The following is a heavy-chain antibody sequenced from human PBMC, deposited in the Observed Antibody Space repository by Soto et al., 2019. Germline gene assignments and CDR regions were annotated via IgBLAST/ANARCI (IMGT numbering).Heavy chain of an antibody. V-gene: IGHV3-30*02. Sequence: PGGSLRISCAASGFTFSSYGMHWVRQAPGKGLEWVAGIWYDGSNKYYADSVKGRFTISRDNSKNTLYLQMNSLRAEDTAVYYRAKLSYQLLYYDHGIAVWAQGTTVTVS. CDR2: IWYDGSNK. CDR1: GFTFSSYG. CDR3: AKLSYQLLYYDHGIAV. D-gene: IGHD2-2*01. J-gene: IGHJ6*02.